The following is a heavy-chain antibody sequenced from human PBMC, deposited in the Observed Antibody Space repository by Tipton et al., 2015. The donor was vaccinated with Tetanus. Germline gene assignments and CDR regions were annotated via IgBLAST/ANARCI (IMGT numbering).Heavy chain of an antibody. CDR1: GYTFTSHY. J-gene: IGHJ3*01. V-gene: IGHV1-46*04. Sequence: QLVQSGAEVKKPGASVNISCKASGYTFTSHYVHWVRQAPGQGLEWMGMINPSGGYTRSAQTLQGRVKGTRDTSTTTVYMELSSLRPGDTAAYYCARERGNRGNVFDLWGQGTMVAVSS. CDR3: ARERGNRGNVFDL. CDR2: INPSGGYT. D-gene: IGHD2/OR15-2a*01.